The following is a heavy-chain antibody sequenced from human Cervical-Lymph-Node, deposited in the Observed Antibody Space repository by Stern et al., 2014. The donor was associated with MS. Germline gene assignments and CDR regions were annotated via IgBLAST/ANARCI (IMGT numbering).Heavy chain of an antibody. Sequence: QLVQSGGGVVQPGRSLRLSCAASGFTFSNYGMHWVRQAPGKGLEWLAGIWYDGNKKYYADSVKSRFTISRDNSKNTLFLQMSSLTAEDTALYYCARGNWNYEGMGYWGQGTLVTVSS. D-gene: IGHD1-7*01. J-gene: IGHJ4*02. CDR3: ARGNWNYEGMGY. V-gene: IGHV3-33*01. CDR2: IWYDGNKK. CDR1: GFTFSNYG.